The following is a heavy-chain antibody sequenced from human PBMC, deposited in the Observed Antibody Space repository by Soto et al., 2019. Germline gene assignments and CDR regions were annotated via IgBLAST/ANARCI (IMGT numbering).Heavy chain of an antibody. D-gene: IGHD4-17*01. CDR3: ARLPDYGDYVGWFDP. V-gene: IGHV5-51*01. CDR2: IYPDDSDT. Sequence: PGESLKISCKGSGYSFTNYWIGWVRQMPGKDLEWIGIIYPDDSDTRYSPSFQGQVTISADKSISTAYLQWGSLKASDTAMYYCARLPDYGDYVGWFDPWGQGTLVTVSS. J-gene: IGHJ5*02. CDR1: GYSFTNYW.